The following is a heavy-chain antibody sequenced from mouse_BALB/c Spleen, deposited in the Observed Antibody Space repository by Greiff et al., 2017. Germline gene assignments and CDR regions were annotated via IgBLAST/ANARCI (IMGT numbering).Heavy chain of an antibody. D-gene: IGHD2-1*01. CDR2: ISDGGSYT. Sequence: EVQGVESGGGLVKPGGSLKLSCAASGFTFSDYYMYWVRQTPEKRLEWVATISDGGSYTYYPDSVKGRFTISRDNAKNNLYLQMSSLKSEDTAMYYCARDGNYGVDYWGQGTTLTVSS. CDR1: GFTFSDYY. J-gene: IGHJ2*01. V-gene: IGHV5-4*02. CDR3: ARDGNYGVDY.